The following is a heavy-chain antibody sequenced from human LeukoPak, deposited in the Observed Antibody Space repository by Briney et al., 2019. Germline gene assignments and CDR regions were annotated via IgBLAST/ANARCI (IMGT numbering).Heavy chain of an antibody. D-gene: IGHD3-3*01. J-gene: IGHJ3*02. Sequence: PGGSLRLSCAASGFTFSSYAMSWVRQAPGKGLEWVSAISGSGGSTYYADSVKGRFTISRDNSKNTLYLQMNSLRAEDTAVYYCAKNPYGFWSGYWAFDIWGQGTMVTVSS. CDR1: GFTFSSYA. CDR2: ISGSGGST. V-gene: IGHV3-23*01. CDR3: AKNPYGFWSGYWAFDI.